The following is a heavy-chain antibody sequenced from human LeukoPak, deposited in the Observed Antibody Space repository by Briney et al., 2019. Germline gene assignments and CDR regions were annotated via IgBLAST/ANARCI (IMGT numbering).Heavy chain of an antibody. CDR2: ISGSGSGI. CDR3: AKGIYGDYRRGFDY. V-gene: IGHV3-23*01. Sequence: PGGSLRLSCAASGFTFSSSAVSWVRQAPGKGLEWVSTISGSGSGIYYADSVKGRFTISRDNSKNMVHLQMNSLRAEDTAVDYCAKGIYGDYRRGFDYWGQGTLVTVSS. J-gene: IGHJ4*02. D-gene: IGHD4-17*01. CDR1: GFTFSSSA.